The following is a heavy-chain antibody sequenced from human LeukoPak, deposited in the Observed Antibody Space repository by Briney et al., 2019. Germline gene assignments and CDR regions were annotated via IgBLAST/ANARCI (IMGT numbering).Heavy chain of an antibody. V-gene: IGHV1-2*02. D-gene: IGHD1-26*01. CDR3: AREWTTLLLGSYSRTGLYNWFDP. Sequence: ASVKVSCKASGYTFTGYYMHWVRQAPGQELEWMGWINPNSGGTNYAQKFQGRVTMTRDTSISTAYMELSRLRSDDTAVYYCAREWTTLLLGSYSRTGLYNWFDPWGQGTLVTVSS. CDR1: GYTFTGYY. J-gene: IGHJ5*02. CDR2: INPNSGGT.